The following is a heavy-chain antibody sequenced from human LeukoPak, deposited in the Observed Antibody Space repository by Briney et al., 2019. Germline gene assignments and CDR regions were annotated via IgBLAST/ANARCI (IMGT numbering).Heavy chain of an antibody. V-gene: IGHV1-69*04. Sequence: GASVKVSCKASGGTFSSYAISWVRQAPRQGLEWMGRIIPILGIANYAQKFQGRVTITADKSTSTAYMELSSLRSEDTAVYYCARDSPVVAATVYWGQGTLVTVSS. J-gene: IGHJ4*02. CDR1: GGTFSSYA. CDR2: IIPILGIA. CDR3: ARDSPVVAATVY. D-gene: IGHD2-15*01.